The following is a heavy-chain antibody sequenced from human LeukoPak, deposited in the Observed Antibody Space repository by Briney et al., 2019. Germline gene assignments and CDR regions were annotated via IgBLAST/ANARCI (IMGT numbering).Heavy chain of an antibody. CDR3: ASGPVVGTALNWLDP. D-gene: IGHD2-21*02. V-gene: IGHV1-8*01. CDR1: GYTFTSYD. CDR2: INPNIGNT. J-gene: IGHJ5*02. Sequence: ASVKVSCKASGYTFTSYDINWVRQATGQGLAWMGWINPNIGNTNYAQKFQGRVTITADTSISTAYMELSRLRSEDTTMYYCASGPVVGTALNWLDPWGQGTLVAVSS.